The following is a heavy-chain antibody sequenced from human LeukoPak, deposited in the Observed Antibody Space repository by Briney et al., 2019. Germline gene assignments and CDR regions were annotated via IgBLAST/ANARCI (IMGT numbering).Heavy chain of an antibody. D-gene: IGHD5-24*01. CDR2: IYHIGST. Sequence: PSETLSLTCSVSDGSINDYYSSWIRQPPGKGLEWIGSIYHIGSTNYNPSLKSRVTISVDTSKNQFSLKLSSVTAADTAVYYCAGGWLHNLVGNWGQGTLVTVSS. CDR3: AGGWLHNLVGN. V-gene: IGHV4-4*08. J-gene: IGHJ4*02. CDR1: DGSINDYY.